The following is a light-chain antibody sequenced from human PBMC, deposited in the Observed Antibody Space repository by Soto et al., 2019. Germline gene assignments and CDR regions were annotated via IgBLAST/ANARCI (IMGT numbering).Light chain of an antibody. Sequence: QSALTQPASVSGSPGQSITISCTGTRSDVGGYNYVSWYQQHPGKAPKLMIYDVSNRPSGVSNRFSGSNSGNTASLTISGLQAEDEADYYCSSYTGSNTVIFGGGTKLTVL. J-gene: IGLJ2*01. CDR2: DVS. CDR3: SSYTGSNTVI. V-gene: IGLV2-14*03. CDR1: RSDVGGYNY.